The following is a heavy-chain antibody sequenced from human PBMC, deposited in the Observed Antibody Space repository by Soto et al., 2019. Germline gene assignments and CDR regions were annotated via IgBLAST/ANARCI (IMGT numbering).Heavy chain of an antibody. CDR3: ARDPFQRFLEWLKAHAHGAYYGMAV. V-gene: IGHV3-53*04. D-gene: IGHD3-3*01. CDR2: IYSGGST. J-gene: IGHJ6*02. Sequence: PGGSLRLSCAASGFTVSSNYMSWVRQAPGKGLEWVSVIYSGGSTYYADSVKGRFTISRHNSKNTLYLQMNSLRSEDTAVYYCARDPFQRFLEWLKAHAHGAYYGMAVWGQGTTVTVSS. CDR1: GFTVSSNY.